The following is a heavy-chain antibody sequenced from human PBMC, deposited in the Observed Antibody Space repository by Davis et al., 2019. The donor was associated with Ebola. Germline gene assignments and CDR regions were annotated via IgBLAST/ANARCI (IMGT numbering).Heavy chain of an antibody. V-gene: IGHV1-46*01. CDR1: GGTFSSYA. CDR3: AREWLARNWFDP. CDR2: INPSGGST. Sequence: ASVKVSCKASGGTFSSYAISWVRQAPGQGLEWMGIINPSGGSTSYAQKFQGRVTMTRDTSTSTVYMELSSLRSEDTAVYYCAREWLARNWFDPWGQGTLVTGSS. D-gene: IGHD6-19*01. J-gene: IGHJ5*02.